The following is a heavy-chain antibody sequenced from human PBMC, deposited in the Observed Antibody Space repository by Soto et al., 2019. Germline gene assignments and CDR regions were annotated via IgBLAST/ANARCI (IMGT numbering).Heavy chain of an antibody. V-gene: IGHV3-23*01. CDR1: GFTFSSYA. CDR2: ISGSGGST. J-gene: IGHJ6*03. D-gene: IGHD3-10*01. Sequence: EVQLLESGGGLVQPGGSLRLSCAASGFTFSSYAMSWVRQAPGKGLEWVSAISGSGGSTYYADSVKGRFTISRDNSKNTLYLQMNSLRAEDTAVYYCAKRTSGRENYYYYYYMDVWGKGTTVTVSS. CDR3: AKRTSGRENYYYYYYMDV.